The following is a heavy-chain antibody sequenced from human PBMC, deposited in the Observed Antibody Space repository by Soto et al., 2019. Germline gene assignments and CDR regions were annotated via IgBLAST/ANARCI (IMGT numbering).Heavy chain of an antibody. Sequence: PSETLSLTCTVSGGSISGYYWSWIRQPPGKGLEWIGYMHNTGSTVYNPSFKSRVTISVDTSKNQFSLKLNSVTAADTAVYYCARDPAPWGQGTLVTVS. V-gene: IGHV4-59*01. CDR2: MHNTGST. CDR1: GGSISGYY. CDR3: ARDPAP. J-gene: IGHJ5*02.